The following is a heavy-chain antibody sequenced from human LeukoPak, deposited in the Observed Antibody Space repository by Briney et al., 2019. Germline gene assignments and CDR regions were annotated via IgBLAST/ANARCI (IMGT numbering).Heavy chain of an antibody. CDR3: ARGPEDDSSGYYAGYYFDY. Sequence: KTSETMSLTCTVSGVSISSGDCYWSWIRQPPGKGLEWIGYIYYSGSTYYNPSLKSRVTISVDTSKNQFSLKLSSVTAADTAVYYCARGPEDDSSGYYAGYYFDYWGQGTLVTVSS. CDR1: GVSISSGDCY. V-gene: IGHV4-30-4*01. D-gene: IGHD3-22*01. J-gene: IGHJ4*02. CDR2: IYYSGST.